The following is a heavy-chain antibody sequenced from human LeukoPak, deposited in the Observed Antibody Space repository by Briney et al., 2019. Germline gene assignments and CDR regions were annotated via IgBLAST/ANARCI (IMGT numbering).Heavy chain of an antibody. CDR3: ARDKQQLVPGGYYFDY. CDR2: INTNTGNP. V-gene: IGHV7-4-1*02. Sequence: ASVKVSCKASGYTFTSYAMNWVRQAPGQGLEWMGWINTNTGNPTYAQGFTGRFVFSLDTSVSTAYLQISSLKAEDTAVYYCARDKQQLVPGGYYFDYWGQGTLVTVSS. J-gene: IGHJ4*02. D-gene: IGHD6-13*01. CDR1: GYTFTSYA.